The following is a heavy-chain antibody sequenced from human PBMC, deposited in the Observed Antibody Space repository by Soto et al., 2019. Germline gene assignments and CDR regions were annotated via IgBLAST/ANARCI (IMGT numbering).Heavy chain of an antibody. CDR2: ISPDGTTT. Sequence: GGSLRLSCVASGFTISNYWMHWVRQAPGKGLIWVSRISPDGTTTNYADSVKGRFTISRDNAKNTLYLQMDSLRAEDTALYYCTRVISGSPGLFDYWGQGTLVTVSS. CDR1: GFTISNYW. J-gene: IGHJ4*02. D-gene: IGHD1-26*01. V-gene: IGHV3-74*01. CDR3: TRVISGSPGLFDY.